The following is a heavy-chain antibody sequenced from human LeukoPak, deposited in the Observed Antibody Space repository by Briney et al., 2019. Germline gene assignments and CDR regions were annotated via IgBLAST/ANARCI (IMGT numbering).Heavy chain of an antibody. CDR3: AKDILAAGLFFDY. Sequence: ASVKVSCKASGGTFSSYAISWVRQAPGQGLEWMGRIIPILGIANYAQKFQGRVTITADKSTSTAYMELSSLRSEDTAVYYCAKDILAAGLFFDYWGQGTLVTVSS. V-gene: IGHV1-69*04. J-gene: IGHJ4*02. CDR1: GGTFSSYA. CDR2: IIPILGIA. D-gene: IGHD6-13*01.